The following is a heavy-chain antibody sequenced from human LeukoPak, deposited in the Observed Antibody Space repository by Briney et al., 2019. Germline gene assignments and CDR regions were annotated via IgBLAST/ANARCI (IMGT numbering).Heavy chain of an antibody. CDR3: ARMRGYSYADAFDI. D-gene: IGHD5-18*01. J-gene: IGHJ3*02. CDR2: ISSSSSYI. V-gene: IGHV3-21*04. Sequence: GGSLRLSCAASGFTFSSYSMNWVRQAPGKGLEWVSSISSSSSYIYYADSVKGRFTISRDNAKNSLYLQLNSLRAEDTAVYYCARMRGYSYADAFDIWGQGTMVTVSS. CDR1: GFTFSSYS.